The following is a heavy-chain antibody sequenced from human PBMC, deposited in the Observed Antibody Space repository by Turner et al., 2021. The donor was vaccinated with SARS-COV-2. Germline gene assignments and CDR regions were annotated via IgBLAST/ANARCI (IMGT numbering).Heavy chain of an antibody. CDR2: MSYDGSNK. V-gene: IGHV3-30-3*01. Sequence: QGQSVESRRGLVQLGRSLTLSLAPASFTFSSYTTLWVPEARGKGLEWVAIMSYDGSNKYFANSVKGRFTISRDNSKNTMNLQMNRLRAEAAAVYYCSRGGFQEWVVPGWFDPWGQGTLVTVSS. CDR3: SRGGFQEWVVPGWFDP. J-gene: IGHJ5*02. D-gene: IGHD6-19*01. CDR1: SFTFSSYT.